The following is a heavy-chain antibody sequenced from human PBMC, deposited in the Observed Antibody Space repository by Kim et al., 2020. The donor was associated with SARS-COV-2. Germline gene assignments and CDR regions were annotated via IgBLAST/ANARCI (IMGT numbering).Heavy chain of an antibody. CDR2: TIPIFGTA. V-gene: IGHV1-69*13. D-gene: IGHD5-12*01. Sequence: SVKVSCKASGGTFSSYAISWVRKAPGKGLEWMGGTIPIFGTANYAQKFQGRVTITAEESTSTDYMELSSLRSEDSAVYYCARDGSRDGYNYYYYSMDVWGQGATVTVSS. CDR1: GGTFSSYA. J-gene: IGHJ6*02. CDR3: ARDGSRDGYNYYYYSMDV.